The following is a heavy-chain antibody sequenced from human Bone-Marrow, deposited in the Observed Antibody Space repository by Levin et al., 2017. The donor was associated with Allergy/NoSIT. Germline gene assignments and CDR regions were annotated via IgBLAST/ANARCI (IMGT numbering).Heavy chain of an antibody. V-gene: IGHV3-23*01. Sequence: GGSLRLSCTASEFTFNNYGLSWVRQAPGKGLEWVSSISGSGTNKFYRDSVRGRFTISRDHSKNSMYLQMNSLRAEDTAVYYCAYPSSFFDYWGQGTLVTVSA. CDR2: ISGSGTNK. J-gene: IGHJ4*02. CDR3: AYPSSFFDY. CDR1: EFTFNNYG. D-gene: IGHD2-2*02.